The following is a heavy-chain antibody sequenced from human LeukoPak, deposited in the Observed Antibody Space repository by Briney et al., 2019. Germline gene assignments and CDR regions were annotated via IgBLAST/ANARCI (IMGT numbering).Heavy chain of an antibody. Sequence: ASVKVSCKASGYTFTGYYLHWVRQAPGQGLEWMGWINPNSGGTKYAQKFQGRVTMTRDTSISTAYMELSRLRSGDTAVYYCARDPQYSSSPLDYWGQGTLVTVSS. CDR1: GYTFTGYY. J-gene: IGHJ4*02. CDR3: ARDPQYSSSPLDY. CDR2: INPNSGGT. D-gene: IGHD6-6*01. V-gene: IGHV1-2*02.